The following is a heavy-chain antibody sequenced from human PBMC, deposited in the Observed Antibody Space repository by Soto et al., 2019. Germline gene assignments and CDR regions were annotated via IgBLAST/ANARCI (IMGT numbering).Heavy chain of an antibody. D-gene: IGHD5-18*01. V-gene: IGHV1-18*01. Sequence: QVQLVQSGAEVKKPGASVKVSCKASGYTFTSYGISWVRQAPGQGLEWMGWISAYNGNTNYAQKFQGRVTMTTDTXXXXXXXXXXXXXXXXXXVXXXXXXXXVETGNYWGQGTLVTVSS. CDR1: GYTFTSYG. CDR2: ISAYNGNT. J-gene: IGHJ4*02. CDR3: XXXXXVETGNY.